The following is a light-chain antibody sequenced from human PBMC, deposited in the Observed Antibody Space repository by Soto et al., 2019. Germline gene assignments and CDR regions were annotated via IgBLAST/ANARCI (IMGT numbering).Light chain of an antibody. V-gene: IGKV1-5*01. J-gene: IGKJ1*01. CDR2: DVS. CDR3: QQYNSYSWT. CDR1: QSISRR. Sequence: DIQMTHSPSTPSASVGDRVIITCRASQSISRRLAWYQQKPGKAPRLLMYDVSTLESGVPSRFRGSGSGTEFTLTINSLQPDDYATYYCQQYNSYSWTFGHGTKVDIK.